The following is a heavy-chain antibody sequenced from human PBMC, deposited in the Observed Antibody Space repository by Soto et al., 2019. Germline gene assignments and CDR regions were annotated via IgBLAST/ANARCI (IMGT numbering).Heavy chain of an antibody. CDR1: GVSFRSYA. J-gene: IGHJ6*02. V-gene: IGHV3-23*01. CDR3: AKSEDLRFTVIGVRYYGMDV. CDR2: ISGSGDST. D-gene: IGHD3-10*01. Sequence: GGSLRLSCAASGVSFRSYAMSWVRQAPGKGLEWVSVISGSGDSTYYADSVKGRFTISRDNSKTTLYLQMNSLRAEDTAVYYCAKSEDLRFTVIGVRYYGMDVWGRETRVTVSS.